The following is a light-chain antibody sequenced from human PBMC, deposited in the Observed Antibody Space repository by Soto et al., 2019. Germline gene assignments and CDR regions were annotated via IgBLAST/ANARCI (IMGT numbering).Light chain of an antibody. CDR1: QSVSSY. CDR2: GAS. V-gene: IGKV3-11*01. Sequence: EIVLTQSPATLSLSPGERATLSCRASQSVSSYLAGYQQKPGQAPRLLIYGASNRATGIPARFSGSGSGTDFTLTISSLEPEDFAVYYCQQRSNWPPKVTFGGGTKVEI. J-gene: IGKJ4*01. CDR3: QQRSNWPPKVT.